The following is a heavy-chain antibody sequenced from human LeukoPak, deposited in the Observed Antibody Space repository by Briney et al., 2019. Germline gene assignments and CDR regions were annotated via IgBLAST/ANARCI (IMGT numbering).Heavy chain of an antibody. CDR2: IYTSGST. J-gene: IGHJ3*02. Sequence: SETLFLTCTVSGGSISSYYWSWIRQPAGKGLEWIGRIYTSGSTNYNPSLKSRVTMSVDTSKNQFSLKLSSVTAADTAVYYCASIRWISRRVFDAFDIWGQGTMVTVSS. V-gene: IGHV4-4*07. CDR3: ASIRWISRRVFDAFDI. CDR1: GGSISSYY. D-gene: IGHD5-12*01.